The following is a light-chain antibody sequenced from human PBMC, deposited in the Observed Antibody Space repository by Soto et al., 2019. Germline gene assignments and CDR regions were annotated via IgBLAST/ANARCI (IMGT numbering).Light chain of an antibody. CDR3: NSYTRKSTGV. Sequence: QSALTQPASVSGSPGQSITISCTGTSSDVGGYNYVSWYQQHPGKAPKLIIYEISNRPSGVSNRFSGSKSGNTASLTISGLQDEDEADYYCNSYTRKSTGVFGTGTKLTVL. V-gene: IGLV2-14*01. CDR1: SSDVGGYNY. J-gene: IGLJ1*01. CDR2: EIS.